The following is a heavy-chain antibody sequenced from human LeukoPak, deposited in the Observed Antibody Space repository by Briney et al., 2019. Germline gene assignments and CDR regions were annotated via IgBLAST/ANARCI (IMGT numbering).Heavy chain of an antibody. Sequence: GGSLRLSCAASGFTVSSNHMSWVRQAPGKGLEWVSVIYSGGSTFYADSVKGRFTISRDNSKNTLYLQMNSLRAEDTAVYYCARQHRDAFDIWGQGTMVTVSS. CDR3: ARQHRDAFDI. CDR1: GFTVSSNH. V-gene: IGHV3-53*01. CDR2: IYSGGST. D-gene: IGHD6-13*01. J-gene: IGHJ3*02.